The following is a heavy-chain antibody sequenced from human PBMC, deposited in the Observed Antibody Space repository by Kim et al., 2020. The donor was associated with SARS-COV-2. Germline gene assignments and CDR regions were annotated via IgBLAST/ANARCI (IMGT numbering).Heavy chain of an antibody. Sequence: SETLSLTCTVSGGSISSGGYYWSWIRQHPGKGLEWIGYIYYSGSTYYNPSLKSRVTISVDTSKNQFSLKLSSVTAADTAVYYCARGSTLMTTVTTLDYWGQGTLVTVSS. CDR2: IYYSGST. D-gene: IGHD4-17*01. CDR3: ARGSTLMTTVTTLDY. CDR1: GGSISSGGYY. V-gene: IGHV4-31*03. J-gene: IGHJ4*02.